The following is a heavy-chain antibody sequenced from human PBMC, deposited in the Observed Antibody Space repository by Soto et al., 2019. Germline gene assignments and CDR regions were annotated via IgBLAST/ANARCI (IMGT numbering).Heavy chain of an antibody. Sequence: EVQLLQSGGGLVQPGGSLRLSCVGSGFTFSRYAMIWVRQTPGKGLEWVSGIGDRGTTTYYADSVKGRFTISRDNSGNTLFLQMNSLRAEDTAVYYCAKERRGDYYYYGMDVWGQGTKVTVS. V-gene: IGHV3-23*01. J-gene: IGHJ6*02. CDR3: AKERRGDYYYYGMDV. D-gene: IGHD4-17*01. CDR1: GFTFSRYA. CDR2: IGDRGTTT.